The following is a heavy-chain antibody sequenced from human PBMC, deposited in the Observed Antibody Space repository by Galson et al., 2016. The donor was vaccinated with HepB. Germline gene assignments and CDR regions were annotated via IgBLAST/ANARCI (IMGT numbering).Heavy chain of an antibody. V-gene: IGHV5-10-1*01. Sequence: QSGAEVIKPVESLRISCTGSGSSCSGYWISWVPQMPGTGLAWMGRINPSASYPSYSTTFQGHVTISHDMSIPTAYLQWSSLTASDTAMYYCARHPITMMIVGAFDFWGQGTLVTVSS. CDR3: ARHPITMMIVGAFDF. D-gene: IGHD3-22*01. CDR2: INPSASYP. CDR1: GSSCSGYW. J-gene: IGHJ4*02.